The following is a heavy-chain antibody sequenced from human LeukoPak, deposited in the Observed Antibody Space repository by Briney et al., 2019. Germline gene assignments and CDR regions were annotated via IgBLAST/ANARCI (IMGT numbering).Heavy chain of an antibody. Sequence: GGSLRLSCAASGFTFSSYAMHWVRQAPGKGREWVAVISYDGSNKYYADSVKGRFTISTDNSKNTLYLQMNSLRAEDTAVYYCARDADTAMVFDYWGQGTLVTVSS. V-gene: IGHV3-30*04. CDR2: ISYDGSNK. D-gene: IGHD5-18*01. CDR3: ARDADTAMVFDY. J-gene: IGHJ4*02. CDR1: GFTFSSYA.